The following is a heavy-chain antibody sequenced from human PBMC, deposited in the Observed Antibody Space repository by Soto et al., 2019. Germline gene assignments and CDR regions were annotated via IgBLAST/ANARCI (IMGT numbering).Heavy chain of an antibody. V-gene: IGHV4-59*12. CDR3: ARAPATYCSSTSCPPERPLDY. Sequence: PSETLSLTCTVSGGSISSYYWSWIRQPPGKGLEWIGYIYYSGSTNYNPSLKSRVTISVDTSKNQFSLKLSSVTAADTAVYYCARAPATYCSSTSCPPERPLDYWGQGTLVTVSS. CDR1: GGSISSYY. CDR2: IYYSGST. J-gene: IGHJ4*02. D-gene: IGHD2-2*01.